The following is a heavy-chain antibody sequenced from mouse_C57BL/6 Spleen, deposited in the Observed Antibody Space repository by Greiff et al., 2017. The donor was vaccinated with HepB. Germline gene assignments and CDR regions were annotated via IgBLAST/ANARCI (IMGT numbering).Heavy chain of an antibody. V-gene: IGHV1-76*01. CDR2: IYPGSGNT. Sequence: QVQLQQSGAELVRPGASVKLSCKASGYTFTDYYINWVKQRPGQGLEWIARIYPGSGNTYYNEKFKGKATLTAEKSSSTAYMQLSSLTSEDSAVYFCAREWDDGYDRAWFAYWGQGTLVTVSA. CDR1: GYTFTDYY. D-gene: IGHD2-2*01. J-gene: IGHJ3*01. CDR3: AREWDDGYDRAWFAY.